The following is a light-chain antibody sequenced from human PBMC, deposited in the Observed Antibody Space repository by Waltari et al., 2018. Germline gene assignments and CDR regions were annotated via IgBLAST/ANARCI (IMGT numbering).Light chain of an antibody. CDR2: AAS. V-gene: IGKV1-39*01. CDR3: QQTYTAPLT. Sequence: EIQMTQSPSTLSASVGDRVTITCRASQGISSYLNWYQQKPGKAPKLLIYAASSLQSGVPSRFSGSGSGTDFTLTISSLQPEDVATYFCQQTYTAPLTFGGGTKVDI. J-gene: IGKJ4*01. CDR1: QGISSY.